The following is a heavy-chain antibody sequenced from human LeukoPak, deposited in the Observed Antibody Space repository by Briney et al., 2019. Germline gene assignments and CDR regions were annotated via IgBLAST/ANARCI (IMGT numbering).Heavy chain of an antibody. V-gene: IGHV3-21*04. CDR3: AKDLMRGSPDLRVKDY. CDR2: ISSSSSYI. J-gene: IGHJ4*02. Sequence: PGGSLRLSCAASGFTFSSYSMNWVRQAPGKGLEWVSSISSSSSYIYYADSVKGRFTISRDNSKNTLYLQMNSLRAEDTAVYYCAKDLMRGSPDLRVKDYWGQGTLVTVSS. CDR1: GFTFSSYS. D-gene: IGHD3-16*01.